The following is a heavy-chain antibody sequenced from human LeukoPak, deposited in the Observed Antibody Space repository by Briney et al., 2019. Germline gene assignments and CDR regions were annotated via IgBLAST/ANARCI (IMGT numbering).Heavy chain of an antibody. CDR3: ATESSLSN. V-gene: IGHV3-30*04. D-gene: IGHD2/OR15-2a*01. CDR1: GLTFGSLA. J-gene: IGHJ4*02. CDR2: ISYDGTYA. Sequence: GRSLRLSCAASGLTFGSLAMDWVRQAPGKGLEWVGDISYDGTYASYAASVRGRFTISRDNSKNTLYLQMNSLRTEDTAVYYCATESSLSNWGLGTLVTVSS.